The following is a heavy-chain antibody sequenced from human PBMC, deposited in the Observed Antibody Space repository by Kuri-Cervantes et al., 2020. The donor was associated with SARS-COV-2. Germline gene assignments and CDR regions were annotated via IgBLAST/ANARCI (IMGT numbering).Heavy chain of an antibody. J-gene: IGHJ4*02. Sequence: ASVKVSCKASGCTFSSYAISWVRQAPGQRLEWMGWINSANGNTKYSQKFQGRVTIARDTSTSTAYMELSSLRSEDTALYYCARAESRGDADHVDCWGQGTLVTVSS. CDR1: GCTFSSYA. CDR2: INSANGNT. D-gene: IGHD5-24*01. V-gene: IGHV1-3*01. CDR3: ARAESRGDADHVDC.